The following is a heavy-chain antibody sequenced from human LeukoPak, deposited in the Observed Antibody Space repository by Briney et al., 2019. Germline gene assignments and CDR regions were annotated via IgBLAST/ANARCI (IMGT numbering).Heavy chain of an antibody. CDR1: GFTFSDYY. CDR2: ISSSGSTI. Sequence: PGGSLRLSCAASGFTFSDYYMSWLRQAPGKGLEWVSYISSSGSTIYYADSVKGRFTISRDNAKNSLYLQMNSLRAEDTAVYYCASLYYYDSSGYPLGYWGQGTLVTVSS. J-gene: IGHJ4*02. V-gene: IGHV3-11*01. D-gene: IGHD3-22*01. CDR3: ASLYYYDSSGYPLGY.